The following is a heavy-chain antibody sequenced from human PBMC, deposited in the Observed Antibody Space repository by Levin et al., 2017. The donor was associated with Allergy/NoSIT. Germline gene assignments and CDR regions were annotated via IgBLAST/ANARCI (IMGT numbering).Heavy chain of an antibody. CDR1: GFTFSSYW. CDR2: IKKDGSEK. V-gene: IGHV3-7*01. J-gene: IGHJ4*02. Sequence: GGSLRLSCAASGFTFSSYWMSWVRQAPGKGLEWVANIKKDGSEKYFVDSVKGRFTISRDNAKNSLYLQMNSLRAEDTAVYYCARNLRASEYAVFDCWGQGTLVTVSS. D-gene: IGHD2/OR15-2a*01. CDR3: ARNLRASEYAVFDC.